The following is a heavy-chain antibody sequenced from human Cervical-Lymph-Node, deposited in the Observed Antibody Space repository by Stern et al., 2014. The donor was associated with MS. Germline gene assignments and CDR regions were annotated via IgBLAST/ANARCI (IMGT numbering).Heavy chain of an antibody. V-gene: IGHV1-69*01. D-gene: IGHD2-2*01. CDR3: ASEVVVVPAAMRYAFDI. CDR2: IIPIFGTA. CDR1: GGTFSSYA. Sequence: MQLVESGAEVKKPGSSVKVSCKASGGTFSSYAISWVRQAPGQGLEWMGGIIPIFGTANYAQKFQGRVTITADESTSTAYMELSSLRSEDTAVYYCASEVVVVPAAMRYAFDIWGQGTMVTVSS. J-gene: IGHJ3*02.